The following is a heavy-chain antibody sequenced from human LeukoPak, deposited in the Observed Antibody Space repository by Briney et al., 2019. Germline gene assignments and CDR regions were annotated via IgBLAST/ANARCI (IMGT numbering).Heavy chain of an antibody. V-gene: IGHV3-21*01. CDR1: GFTFSNSY. J-gene: IGHJ6*04. Sequence: PGGSLRLSCAASGFTFSNSYMNWVRQAPGKGLEWVSSISSSTNYIYYADSVKGRFTISRDNAKNSLYLQMNSLRAEDTAVYYCAELGITMIGGVWGKGTTVTISS. D-gene: IGHD3-10*02. CDR3: AELGITMIGGV. CDR2: ISSSTNYI.